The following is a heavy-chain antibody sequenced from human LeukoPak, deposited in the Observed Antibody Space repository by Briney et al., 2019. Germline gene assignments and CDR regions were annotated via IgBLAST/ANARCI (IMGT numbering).Heavy chain of an antibody. CDR3: ARAVSGFLEQPLDY. CDR2: ISTSGDSI. V-gene: IGHV3-48*04. CDR1: GFTFSTYG. D-gene: IGHD3-3*01. Sequence: GGSLRLSCAASGFTFSTYGMNWVRQAPGKGLEWVSYISTSGDSIYYADSVKGRFTISRDNAKNSLYLQMNSLRAEDTAVYYCARAVSGFLEQPLDYWGQGTLVTVSS. J-gene: IGHJ4*02.